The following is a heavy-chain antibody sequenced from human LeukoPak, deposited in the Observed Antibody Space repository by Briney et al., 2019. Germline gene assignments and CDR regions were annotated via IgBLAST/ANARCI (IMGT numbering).Heavy chain of an antibody. D-gene: IGHD1-26*01. Sequence: NAGGSLRLSCAASGFTFSSYNMNWVRQAPGKGLEWVSSISSGSSYIYYADSVKGRFTISRDNAKNSLYLQMNSLRAEDTAVYYCARYSGSYRDYWGQGTLVTVSS. CDR3: ARYSGSYRDY. CDR2: ISSGSSYI. CDR1: GFTFSSYN. J-gene: IGHJ4*02. V-gene: IGHV3-21*01.